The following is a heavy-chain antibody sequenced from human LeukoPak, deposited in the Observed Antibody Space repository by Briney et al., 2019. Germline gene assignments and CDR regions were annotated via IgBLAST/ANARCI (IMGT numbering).Heavy chain of an antibody. D-gene: IGHD3-9*01. J-gene: IGHJ5*02. CDR1: GGSFSGYY. Sequence: SETLSLTCAAYGGSFSGYYWSWIRQPPGKGLEWIGEINHSGSTNYNPSLKSRVTISVDTSKNQFSLKLSSVTAADTAVYYRARENYDTLTGYHAWGQGTLVTVSS. CDR2: INHSGST. CDR3: ARENYDTLTGYHA. V-gene: IGHV4-34*01.